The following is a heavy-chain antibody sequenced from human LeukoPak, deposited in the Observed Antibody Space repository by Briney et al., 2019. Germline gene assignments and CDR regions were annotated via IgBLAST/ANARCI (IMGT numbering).Heavy chain of an antibody. CDR1: GGSFSGYY. V-gene: IGHV4-34*01. CDR2: INHSGST. Sequence: PSETLSLTCAVYGGSFSGYYWSWIRQPPGKGLEWIGEINHSGSTNYNPSLKSRVTISVDTSKNQFSLKLSSVTAADTAVYYCARGLLGYCSSTSCFSGALYYYYGMDVWGQGTTVTVSS. CDR3: ARGLLGYCSSTSCFSGALYYYYGMDV. J-gene: IGHJ6*02. D-gene: IGHD2-2*01.